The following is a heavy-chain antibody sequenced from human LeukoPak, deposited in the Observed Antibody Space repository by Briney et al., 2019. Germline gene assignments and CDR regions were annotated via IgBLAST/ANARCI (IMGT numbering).Heavy chain of an antibody. CDR1: GYSFTTYW. Sequence: GESLKISCEGSGYSFTTYWIGWVRQMPGKGLEWMGIIFPADSDTRYSPSFQGQVTMSADKSINTAYLQWSSLKASDTAMYYCARRTNDRSGFYYFDYWGQGSLVTVSS. CDR3: ARRTNDRSGFYYFDY. J-gene: IGHJ4*02. V-gene: IGHV5-51*01. CDR2: IFPADSDT. D-gene: IGHD3-22*01.